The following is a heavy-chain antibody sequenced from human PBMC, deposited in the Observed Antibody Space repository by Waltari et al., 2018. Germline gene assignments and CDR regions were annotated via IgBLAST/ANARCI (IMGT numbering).Heavy chain of an antibody. Sequence: EVQLVESGGGLVKPGGSLRISCAASGFLFSSYNMNWVRQAPGRGLEWVSSIVTSTTHTFYADSVRGRFTISRDNAEKSLYLQMNSLRTEDTAIYYCARGNDGNYIDFWGQGTLVTVSS. CDR3: ARGNDGNYIDF. CDR1: GFLFSSYN. D-gene: IGHD3-22*01. V-gene: IGHV3-21*01. CDR2: IVTSTTHT. J-gene: IGHJ4*02.